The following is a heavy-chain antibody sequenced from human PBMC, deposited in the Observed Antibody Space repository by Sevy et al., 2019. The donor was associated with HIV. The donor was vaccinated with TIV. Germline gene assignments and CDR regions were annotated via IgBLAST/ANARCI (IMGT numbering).Heavy chain of an antibody. CDR3: AREGGHTAAWSPGNF. Sequence: GGSLRLSCAASGFTFNSHGFHWVRQAPGKGLEWVALISYDGRIKYYADSVKGRFSISRDDARNTLYLQMSGLRAEDTAVYYCAREGGHTAAWSPGNFWGQGTLVTVSS. J-gene: IGHJ4*02. V-gene: IGHV3-30*15. CDR2: ISYDGRIK. CDR1: GFTFNSHG. D-gene: IGHD2-15*01.